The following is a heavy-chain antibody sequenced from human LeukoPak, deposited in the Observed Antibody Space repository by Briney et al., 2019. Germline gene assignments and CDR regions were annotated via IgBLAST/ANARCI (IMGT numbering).Heavy chain of an antibody. CDR2: IYYSGST. CDR3: AREFLGYCSSTSCFGAFDI. D-gene: IGHD2-2*01. CDR1: GGSISSYY. J-gene: IGHJ3*02. Sequence: SETLSLTCTVSGGSISSYYWSWIRQPPGKGLEWIGYIYYSGSTNYNPSLKSRVTISVDTSKNQFSLKLSSVTAADTAVYYCAREFLGYCSSTSCFGAFDIWGQGTMVAVSS. V-gene: IGHV4-59*01.